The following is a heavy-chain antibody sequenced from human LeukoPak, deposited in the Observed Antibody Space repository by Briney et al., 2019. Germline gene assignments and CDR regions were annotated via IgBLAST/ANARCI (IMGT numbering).Heavy chain of an antibody. CDR3: ARSPIGEFPYYYYMDV. J-gene: IGHJ6*03. D-gene: IGHD3-10*01. V-gene: IGHV4-59*01. CDR2: IYYSGST. CDR1: GGSISSYY. Sequence: SETLSLTCTVSGGSISSYYWSWIRQPPGKGLEWIGYIYYSGSTNYNPPLKSRVTISVDTSKNQFSLKLSSVTAADTAVYYCARSPIGEFPYYYYMDVWGKGTTVTVSS.